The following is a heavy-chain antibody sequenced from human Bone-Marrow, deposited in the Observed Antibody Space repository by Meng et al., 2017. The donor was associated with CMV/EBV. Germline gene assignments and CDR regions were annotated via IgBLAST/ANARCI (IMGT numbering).Heavy chain of an antibody. CDR3: ALRFIASNTWYEADY. J-gene: IGHJ4*02. Sequence: GSLRLCCTVSGGSINSGSYYWSWIRQPPGKGLEWIGYIFYSGSTNYNPSLKSRVTISVDTSKNQFSLKLSSVTAADTAVYYCALRFIASNTWYEADYWGQGALVTVSS. V-gene: IGHV4-61*01. D-gene: IGHD6-13*01. CDR1: GGSINSGSYY. CDR2: IFYSGST.